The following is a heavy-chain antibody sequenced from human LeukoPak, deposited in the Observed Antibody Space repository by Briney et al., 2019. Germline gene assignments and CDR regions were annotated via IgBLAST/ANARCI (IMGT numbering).Heavy chain of an antibody. CDR3: ARDHDDSSSWSPPTFDP. J-gene: IGHJ5*02. CDR2: IYTSGST. Sequence: PSETLSLTCTVSGGSISSYYWSWIRQPAGKGLEWIGRIYTSGSTNYNPSLKSRVTMSVDTSKNQFSLKLSSVTAADTAVYYCARDHDDSSSWSPPTFDPWGQGTLVTVSS. CDR1: GGSISSYY. D-gene: IGHD6-13*01. V-gene: IGHV4-4*07.